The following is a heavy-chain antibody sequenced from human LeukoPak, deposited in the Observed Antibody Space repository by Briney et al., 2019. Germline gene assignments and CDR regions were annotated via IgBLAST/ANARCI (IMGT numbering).Heavy chain of an antibody. Sequence: LRLSCAASGFTFSSYAMHWVRQPPGKGLEWIGSIYYSGSTYYNPSLKSRVTISVDTSKNQFSLKLSSVTAADTAVYYCARIFNYYDTSGPIFDCWGQGTLVTVSS. CDR2: IYYSGST. V-gene: IGHV4-39*07. D-gene: IGHD3-22*01. CDR1: GFTFSSYA. CDR3: ARIFNYYDTSGPIFDC. J-gene: IGHJ4*02.